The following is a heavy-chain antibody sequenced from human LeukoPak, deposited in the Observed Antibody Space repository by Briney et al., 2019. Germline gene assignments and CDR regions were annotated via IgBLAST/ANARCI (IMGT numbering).Heavy chain of an antibody. D-gene: IGHD1-14*01. Sequence: GASVKVSCKASGYTFTSYAMHWVRQAPGQRLEWMGWINAGNGNTKYSQKLQGRVTMTIDTSTSTAYMELRSLRSDDTAVYYCARDQVLPSYGWFDPWGQGTLVTVSS. J-gene: IGHJ5*02. V-gene: IGHV1-3*01. CDR2: INAGNGNT. CDR1: GYTFTSYA. CDR3: ARDQVLPSYGWFDP.